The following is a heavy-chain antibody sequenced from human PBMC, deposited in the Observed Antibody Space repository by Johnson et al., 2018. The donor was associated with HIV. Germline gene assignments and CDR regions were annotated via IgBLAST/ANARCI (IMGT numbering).Heavy chain of an antibody. CDR1: GFTVR. V-gene: IGHV3-53*05. CDR3: ARDREQLVRYAFDI. Sequence: VQLVETGGGLIQPGGSLRLSCVASGFTVRKGLEWVSVIYSGGSTYYADSVKGRFTISRDNSKNTLYLQMNSLRAEDTAVYYCARDREQLVRYAFDIWGQGTMVTVSS. J-gene: IGHJ3*02. D-gene: IGHD6-6*01. CDR2: IYSGGST.